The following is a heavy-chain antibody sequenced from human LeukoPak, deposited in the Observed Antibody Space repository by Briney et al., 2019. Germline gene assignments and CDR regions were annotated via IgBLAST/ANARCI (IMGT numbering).Heavy chain of an antibody. CDR1: GYTFTSYA. V-gene: IGHV1-3*01. Sequence: ASVKVSCKASGYTFTSYAMHWVRQAPGQRLEWMGWINAGNGNTKYSQKFQGRVTITRDTSASTAYMELSSLRSEDTAVYYCARDRAKLWFGEFDYWGQGTLVTVSS. D-gene: IGHD3-10*01. J-gene: IGHJ4*02. CDR2: INAGNGNT. CDR3: ARDRAKLWFGEFDY.